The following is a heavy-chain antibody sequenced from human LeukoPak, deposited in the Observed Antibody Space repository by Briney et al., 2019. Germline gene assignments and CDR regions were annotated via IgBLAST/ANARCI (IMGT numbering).Heavy chain of an antibody. Sequence: PSQTLSLTCTVSGGSISSGDYYCSWVRQPPGKGLEWIGYIYYSGSTYYNPSLKSRVTISVDTSKNQFSLKLSSVTAADTAVYYCARVYYGSGSYPNFDYWGQGTLVTVSS. J-gene: IGHJ4*02. CDR1: GGSISSGDYY. CDR3: ARVYYGSGSYPNFDY. CDR2: IYYSGST. V-gene: IGHV4-30-4*01. D-gene: IGHD3-10*01.